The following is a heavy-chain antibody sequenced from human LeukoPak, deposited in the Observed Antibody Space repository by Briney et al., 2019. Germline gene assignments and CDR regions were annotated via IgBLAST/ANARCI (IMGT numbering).Heavy chain of an antibody. CDR2: IYYSGST. D-gene: IGHD6-13*01. Sequence: PSETLSLTCTVSGGSISSGGYYWIWIRQHPGKGLEWIAYIYYSGSTYYNPSLKSRVSISVDTSKNQFSLKLSSVTAADTAVYYCARGDSSSWSFKIWGQGTLVTVSS. J-gene: IGHJ4*02. CDR1: GGSISSGGYY. CDR3: ARGDSSSWSFKI. V-gene: IGHV4-30-4*08.